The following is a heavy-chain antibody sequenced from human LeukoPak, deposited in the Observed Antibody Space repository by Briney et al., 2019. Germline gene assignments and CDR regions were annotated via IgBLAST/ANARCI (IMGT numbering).Heavy chain of an antibody. V-gene: IGHV1-3*01. CDR3: ARAGVVEMATIGFDY. J-gene: IGHJ4*02. D-gene: IGHD5-24*01. CDR2: INAGTGQT. Sequence: GASVKVSCKASGYTFSSYAIHWVRQAPGQRLEWMGWINAGTGQTKYSQKFQRRVTIIRDTSASTAYMELSSLRSEDTAVYSCARAGVVEMATIGFDYWGLGTLVTVSS. CDR1: GYTFSSYA.